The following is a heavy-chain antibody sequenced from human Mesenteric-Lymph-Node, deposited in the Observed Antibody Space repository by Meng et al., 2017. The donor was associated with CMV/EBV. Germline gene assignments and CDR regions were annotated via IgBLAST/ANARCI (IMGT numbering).Heavy chain of an antibody. Sequence: CAVDGGSFSGYYWSWIRQPPGKGLEWIGEINHSGSTNYNPSLKSRVTISVDTSKNQFSLKLSSVTAADTAVYYSARDQYYYDSSGIDYWGQGTLVTVSS. CDR3: ARDQYYYDSSGIDY. V-gene: IGHV4-34*01. D-gene: IGHD3-22*01. J-gene: IGHJ4*02. CDR1: GGSFSGYY. CDR2: INHSGST.